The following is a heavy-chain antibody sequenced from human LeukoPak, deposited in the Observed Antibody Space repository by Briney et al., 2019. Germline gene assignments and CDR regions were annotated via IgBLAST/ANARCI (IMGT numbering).Heavy chain of an antibody. CDR2: FDPEDGET. J-gene: IGHJ4*02. Sequence: GASVKVSCKVSGYTHTELSMHWVRQAPGKGLEWMGGFDPEDGETINAQKFQGRVTMTEDTSTDTAYMELSSLRSEDTAVYYCATDGDRYGYELDYWGQGTLVTVSS. D-gene: IGHD5-18*01. CDR3: ATDGDRYGYELDY. V-gene: IGHV1-24*01. CDR1: GYTHTELS.